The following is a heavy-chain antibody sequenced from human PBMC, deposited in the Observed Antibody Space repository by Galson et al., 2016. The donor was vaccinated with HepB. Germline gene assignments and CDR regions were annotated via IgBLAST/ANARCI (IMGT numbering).Heavy chain of an antibody. V-gene: IGHV3-30-3*02. CDR2: VSFDGFNK. D-gene: IGHD1-26*01. J-gene: IGHJ4*02. Sequence: SLRLSCAASGFTFTSYTMHWVRQAPGKGLEWMAVVSFDGFNKYYTDSVKGRFTISRDNSDNTLHLQLDSLRTEDTAVYYCAKNSLRVIVGAADYWGQGTLVTVSS. CDR3: AKNSLRVIVGAADY. CDR1: GFTFTSYT.